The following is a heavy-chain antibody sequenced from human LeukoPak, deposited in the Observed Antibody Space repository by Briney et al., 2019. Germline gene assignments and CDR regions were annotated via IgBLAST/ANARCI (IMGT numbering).Heavy chain of an antibody. CDR1: GFTFSSYA. CDR2: ISGSGGST. J-gene: IGHJ5*02. V-gene: IGHV3-23*01. Sequence: PGGSLRLSCAPSGFTFSSYAMSCVREAPGKGLEWGSAISGSGGSTYYADSVKGRFTISRDNSKNTLYLQMNSLRAEDTAVYYCAKDLYSSGWYGWFDPWGQGTLVTVSS. D-gene: IGHD6-19*01. CDR3: AKDLYSSGWYGWFDP.